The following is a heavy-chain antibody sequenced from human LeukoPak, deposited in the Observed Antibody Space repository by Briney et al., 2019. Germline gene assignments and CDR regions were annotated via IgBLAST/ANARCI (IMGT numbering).Heavy chain of an antibody. D-gene: IGHD5-18*01. CDR3: APRGDIEHSYGYGKWFDP. J-gene: IGHJ5*02. CDR1: GGSFSGYS. CDR2: INHSRST. V-gene: IGHV4-34*01. Sequence: SSETLSLTCAVYGGSFSGYSWSWIRQPPGKGLEWIGEINHSRSTNYNASLRSRVTISVDTSKNQFSLRLSSVTAADTAVYYCAPRGDIEHSYGYGKWFDPWGQGTRVTVSS.